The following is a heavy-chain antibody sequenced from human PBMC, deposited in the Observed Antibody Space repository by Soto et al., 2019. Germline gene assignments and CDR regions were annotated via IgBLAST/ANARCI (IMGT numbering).Heavy chain of an antibody. CDR2: ISLYNGNT. D-gene: IGHD2-2*01. V-gene: IGHV1-18*04. Sequence: GASVKVSCKAYDFSFTSHGISWVRQAPGQGLEWMGWISLYNGNTNYAQQFQGRVTMTTDTSTSTAYMELRSLRSDDTAMYFCAIYHLELFRFDYWGQGTRVTVSS. CDR3: AIYHLELFRFDY. CDR1: DFSFTSHG. J-gene: IGHJ4*02.